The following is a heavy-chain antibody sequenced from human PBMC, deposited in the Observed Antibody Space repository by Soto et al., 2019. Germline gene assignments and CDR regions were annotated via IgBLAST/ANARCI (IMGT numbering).Heavy chain of an antibody. D-gene: IGHD6-19*01. Sequence: EVQLVESGGGLVQPGRSLRLSCAASGFIFDDYAMHWVRQAPGKGLEWVSGISWNSGSIGYADSVKGRFTMSRDNAKNSLYLQMNSLRAEDTALYYCAKDLRGYTSGWFDYWGQGTMVTVSS. CDR1: GFIFDDYA. CDR3: AKDLRGYTSGWFDY. V-gene: IGHV3-9*01. J-gene: IGHJ4*02. CDR2: ISWNSGSI.